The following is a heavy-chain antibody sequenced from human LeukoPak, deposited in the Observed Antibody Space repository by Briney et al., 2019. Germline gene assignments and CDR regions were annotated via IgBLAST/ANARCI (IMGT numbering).Heavy chain of an antibody. CDR1: EFTISRYW. Sequence: GRSLRLSCVASEFTISRYWMSWVRQAPGKGLERVAVVSKDGNTKYYADSVKGRFTISRDNSKNTVYLQMNSLRTEDTSVYYCARGIQPPKYYGSGSDTFDIWGQGTMVTVSS. CDR2: VSKDGNTK. V-gene: IGHV3-30*03. CDR3: ARGIQPPKYYGSGSDTFDI. J-gene: IGHJ3*02. D-gene: IGHD3-10*01.